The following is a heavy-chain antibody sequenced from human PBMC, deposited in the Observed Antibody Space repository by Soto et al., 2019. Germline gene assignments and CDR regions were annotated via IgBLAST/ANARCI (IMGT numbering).Heavy chain of an antibody. V-gene: IGHV3-30*18. D-gene: IGHD4-17*01. J-gene: IGHJ4*02. CDR1: GITFSNYA. CDR3: VKSTLTSVSTSLDY. Sequence: QVQLVESGGGVVQPGRSLRLSCAASGITFSNYAMHWVRQAPGKGLEWVTIISSDGSNAYYADSVKGRFTISRDNSKNTLYLHMNSLRAEDTAEYYCVKSTLTSVSTSLDYWGQGTLAPVSS. CDR2: ISSDGSNA.